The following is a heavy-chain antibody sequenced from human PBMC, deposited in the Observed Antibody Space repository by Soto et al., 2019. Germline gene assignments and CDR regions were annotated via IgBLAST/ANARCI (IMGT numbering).Heavy chain of an antibody. CDR3: ARDRVKVRSDAFDN. Sequence: QVQLVQSGAEVKKPGASVKVSCKASGYTFTSYAMHWVRQAPGQRLEWMGWINAGNGNTKYSQKFQGRVTITRDTSASTAYMELSSLRSEDTAVYYCARDRVKVRSDAFDNWGQGTMVTVSS. CDR2: INAGNGNT. CDR1: GYTFTSYA. V-gene: IGHV1-3*01. D-gene: IGHD2-21*01. J-gene: IGHJ3*02.